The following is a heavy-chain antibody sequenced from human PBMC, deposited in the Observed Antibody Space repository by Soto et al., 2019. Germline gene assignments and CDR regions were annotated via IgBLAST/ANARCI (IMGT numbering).Heavy chain of an antibody. V-gene: IGHV3-73*02. CDR3: TRRLDWTAMDPLDY. D-gene: IGHD5-18*01. Sequence: EVQLVESGGGLVQPGGPLKLSCAASGFTFSDSAMHWVRQAYGKGLEWVGRIRNKVNTYATAYAASVKGRFTIPRDESMNTTYLQMNSLKTEDTAVYYCTRRLDWTAMDPLDYWGQGTLVTVSS. J-gene: IGHJ4*02. CDR1: GFTFSDSA. CDR2: IRNKVNTYAT.